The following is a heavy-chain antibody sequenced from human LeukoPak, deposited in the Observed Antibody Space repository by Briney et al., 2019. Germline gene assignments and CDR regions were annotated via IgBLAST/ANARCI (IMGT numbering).Heavy chain of an antibody. CDR2: INHSGST. CDR1: GGSFSGYY. V-gene: IGHV4-34*01. D-gene: IGHD2-2*01. J-gene: IGHJ6*02. CDR3: ARDSHLVVPAAMPLLYYYYGMDV. Sequence: SETLSLTCAVYGGSFSGYYWSWIRQPPGKGLEWIGEINHSGSTNYNPSLKSRVTISVDTSKNQFSLKLSSVTAADTAVYYCARDSHLVVPAAMPLLYYYYGMDVWGQGTTVTVSS.